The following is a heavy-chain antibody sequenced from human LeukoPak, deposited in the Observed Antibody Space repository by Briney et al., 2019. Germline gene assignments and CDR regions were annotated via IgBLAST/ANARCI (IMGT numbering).Heavy chain of an antibody. CDR3: ASGSSGWYPFDY. CDR1: GGSFSAYY. D-gene: IGHD6-19*01. CDR2: IYYSGST. J-gene: IGHJ4*02. Sequence: SETLSLTCAVYGGSFSAYYWSWIRQPPGKGLEWIGYIYYSGSTNYNPSLKSRVTISVDTSKNQFSLKLSSVTAADTAVYYCASGSSGWYPFDYWGQGTLVTVSS. V-gene: IGHV4-59*01.